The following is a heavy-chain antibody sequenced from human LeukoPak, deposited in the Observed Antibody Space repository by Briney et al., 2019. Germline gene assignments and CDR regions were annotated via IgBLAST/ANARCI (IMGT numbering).Heavy chain of an antibody. CDR1: GGCISSYY. Sequence: PSETLSLTCTVSGGCISSYYWSWIRQPPGKGLECIGYIYYSGSTNYNPSLKSRVTISVDTSKNQFSLKLSSVIAADTAVYYCARTTEGYCSSASCFGFSYSYYMDVWGKGTTVTISS. D-gene: IGHD2-2*01. CDR3: ARTTEGYCSSASCFGFSYSYYMDV. V-gene: IGHV4-59*01. CDR2: IYYSGST. J-gene: IGHJ6*03.